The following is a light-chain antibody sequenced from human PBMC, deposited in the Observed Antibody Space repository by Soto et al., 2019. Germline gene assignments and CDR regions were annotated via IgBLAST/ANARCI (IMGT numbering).Light chain of an antibody. CDR1: RHVYINA. CDR2: GAS. CDR3: QQYGASPFT. Sequence: VVLTQSPATLSLSPGKTATLSCRASRHVYINALAWYQQKPGRTPTLLIYGASTRATDISDRFSATGSGTDFSLTISSVEPEDSAVYYCQQYGASPFTFGPGTRVEI. J-gene: IGKJ3*01. V-gene: IGKV3-20*01.